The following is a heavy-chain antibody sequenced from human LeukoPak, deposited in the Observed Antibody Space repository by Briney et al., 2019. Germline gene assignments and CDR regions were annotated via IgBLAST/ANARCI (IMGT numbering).Heavy chain of an antibody. CDR1: GYTLTELS. Sequence: ASVKVSCKVSGYTLTELSMHLVRQAPGQGLEWMGGFDPEDGETIYAQKFQGRVTMTEDTSTDTAYMELSSLRSEDTAVYYCATAQWGAAGFDYWGQGTLVTVSS. D-gene: IGHD6-13*01. J-gene: IGHJ4*02. CDR2: FDPEDGET. V-gene: IGHV1-24*01. CDR3: ATAQWGAAGFDY.